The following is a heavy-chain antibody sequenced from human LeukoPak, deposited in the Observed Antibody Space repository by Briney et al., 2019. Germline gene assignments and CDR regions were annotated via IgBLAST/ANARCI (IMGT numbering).Heavy chain of an antibody. CDR3: AKALSAVDPYDY. J-gene: IGHJ4*02. CDR1: GFTFSLYA. V-gene: IGHV3-23*01. CDR2: ITDSGGST. D-gene: IGHD6-13*01. Sequence: GGSLRLSCAASGFTFSLYAMSWARQAPGKGLEWISIITDSGGSTHYAGSVKGRFSISRDNSKNTLYLQMNSLRAEDTAVYYCAKALSAVDPYDYWGQGTLVTVSS.